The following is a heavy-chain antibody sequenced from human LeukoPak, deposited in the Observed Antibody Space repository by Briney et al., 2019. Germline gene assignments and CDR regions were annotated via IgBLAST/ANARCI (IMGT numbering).Heavy chain of an antibody. CDR3: ARVLGTMIVVALRNGGAFDI. V-gene: IGHV4-34*01. CDR2: INHSGST. Sequence: SETLPLTCAVYGGSFSGYYWSWIRQPPGKGLEWIGEINHSGSTNYNPSLKSRVTISVDTSKNQFSLKLSSVTAADTAVYYCARVLGTMIVVALRNGGAFDIWGQGTMVTVSS. D-gene: IGHD3-22*01. CDR1: GGSFSGYY. J-gene: IGHJ3*02.